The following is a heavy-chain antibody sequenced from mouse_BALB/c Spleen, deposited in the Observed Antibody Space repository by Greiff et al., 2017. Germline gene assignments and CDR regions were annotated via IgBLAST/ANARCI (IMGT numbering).Heavy chain of an antibody. Sequence: EVKLVESGAELVKPGASVKLSCTASGFNIKDTYMHWVKQRPEQGLEWIGRIDPANGNTKYDPKFQGKATITADTSSNTAYLQLSSLTSEDTAVYYCARGYYYGSSYGRFDYWGQGTTLTVSS. CDR2: IDPANGNT. CDR1: GFNIKDTY. J-gene: IGHJ2*01. D-gene: IGHD1-1*01. CDR3: ARGYYYGSSYGRFDY. V-gene: IGHV14-3*02.